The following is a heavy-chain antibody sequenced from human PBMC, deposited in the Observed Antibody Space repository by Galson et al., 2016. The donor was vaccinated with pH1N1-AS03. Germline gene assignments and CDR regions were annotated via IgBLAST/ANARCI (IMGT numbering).Heavy chain of an antibody. V-gene: IGHV2-5*01. D-gene: IGHD4-17*01. CDR2: IYWNDEI. CDR1: GFSLSTSGVG. CDR3: ARAYYGDFAGWFDP. Sequence: PALVKPTQTLTLTCTFSGFSLSTSGVGVGWIRQAPGKALEWLAIIYWNDEIRYSPSLRNRLTITKDTSKSQVVLTMTNMDPVDTATYFRARAYYGDFAGWFDPWGQGTLVTVSS. J-gene: IGHJ5*02.